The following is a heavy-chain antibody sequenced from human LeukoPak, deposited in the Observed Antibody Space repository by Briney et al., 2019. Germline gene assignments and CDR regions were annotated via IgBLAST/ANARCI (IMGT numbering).Heavy chain of an antibody. J-gene: IGHJ4*02. CDR3: ARNKLGYCSGGSCYEIDY. CDR1: GFTFSSYG. CDR2: IWYDGSNK. Sequence: GGSLRLSCAASGFTFSSYGMHWVRQAPGKGLEWVAVIWYDGSNKYYADSVKGRFTISRDNSKNTLYLQMNSLRAEDTAVYYCARNKLGYCSGGSCYEIDYWGQGTLVTVSS. D-gene: IGHD2-15*01. V-gene: IGHV3-33*08.